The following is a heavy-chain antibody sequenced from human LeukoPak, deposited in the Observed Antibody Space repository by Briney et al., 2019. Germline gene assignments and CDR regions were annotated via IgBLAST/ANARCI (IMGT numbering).Heavy chain of an antibody. CDR1: GASISSSNYY. CDR3: ARGGYYGSGNDFRFDP. V-gene: IGHV4-61*01. Sequence: SETLPLTCAVFGASISSSNYYWSWIRQSPGKGLECIGYIHYTGSTNYNPSLKSRVTISVETSKNQFSLKLKSVTAADTAVYYCARGGYYGSGNDFRFDPWGQGTLVTVSS. D-gene: IGHD3-10*01. J-gene: IGHJ5*02. CDR2: IHYTGST.